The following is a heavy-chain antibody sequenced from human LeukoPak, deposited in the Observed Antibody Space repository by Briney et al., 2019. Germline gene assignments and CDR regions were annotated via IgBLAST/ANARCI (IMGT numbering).Heavy chain of an antibody. CDR2: IYPGDSDT. J-gene: IGHJ4*02. CDR1: GYSFTTYW. Sequence: GESLRISCRGSGYSFTTYWIGWVRQMPGKGLEWMGIIYPGDSDTRYSPSFRGQVTISADKSISTAYLQWSSLKASDTAIYYCARHTPFDHWGQGTLVTVSS. CDR3: ARHTPFDH. V-gene: IGHV5-51*01.